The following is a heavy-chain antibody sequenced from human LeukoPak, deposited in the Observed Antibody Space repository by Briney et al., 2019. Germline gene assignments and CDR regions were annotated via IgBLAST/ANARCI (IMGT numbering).Heavy chain of an antibody. CDR3: ARGPYNWNDGRYFDY. V-gene: IGHV1-69*05. Sequence: SVKVSCKASGYTFTSYYMHWVRQAPGQGLEWMGGIIPIFGTANYAQKFQGRVTITTDESTSTAYVELSSLRSEDTAVYYCARGPYNWNDGRYFDYWGQGTLVTVSS. J-gene: IGHJ4*02. D-gene: IGHD1-20*01. CDR1: GYTFTSYY. CDR2: IIPIFGTA.